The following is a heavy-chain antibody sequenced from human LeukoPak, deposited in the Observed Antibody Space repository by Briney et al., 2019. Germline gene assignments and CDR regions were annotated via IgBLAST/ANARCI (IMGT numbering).Heavy chain of an antibody. CDR1: GGSFSGYY. CDR3: ARTSYYDSSGYSHYAFDI. D-gene: IGHD3-22*01. CDR2: IYYSGST. J-gene: IGHJ3*02. Sequence: PSETLSLTCAVYGGSFSGYYWGWIRQPPGKGLEWIGSIYYSGSTYYNPSLKSRVTTSVDTSKNQFSLKLSSVTAADTAVYYCARTSYYDSSGYSHYAFDIWGQGTMVTVSS. V-gene: IGHV4-39*01.